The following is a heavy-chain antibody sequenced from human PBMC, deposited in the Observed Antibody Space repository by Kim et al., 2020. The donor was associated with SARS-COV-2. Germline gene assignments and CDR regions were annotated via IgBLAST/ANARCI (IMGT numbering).Heavy chain of an antibody. Sequence: ASVKVSCKASGYTFTGYYMHWVRQAPGQGLEWMGRINPNSGGTNYAQKFQGRVTMTRDTSISTAYMELSRLRSDDTVVYYCARGRDGDYYGEAFDYWGQGTLVTVSS. V-gene: IGHV1-2*05. D-gene: IGHD4-17*01. J-gene: IGHJ4*02. CDR1: GYTFTGYY. CDR2: INPNSGGT. CDR3: ARGRDGDYYGEAFDY.